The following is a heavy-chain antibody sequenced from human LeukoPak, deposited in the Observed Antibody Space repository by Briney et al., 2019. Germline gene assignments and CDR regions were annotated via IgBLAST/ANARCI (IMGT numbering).Heavy chain of an antibody. CDR3: ARDRYYSSGSLIDY. V-gene: IGHV3-7*03. D-gene: IGHD3-10*01. CDR1: GFTFSSYW. CDR2: INHNGNVN. Sequence: GGSLRLSCAASGFTFSSYWMNWARQAPGKGLEWVASINHNGNVNYYVDSVKGRFTISRDNAKNSLYLQMSNLRAEDTAVYYCARDRYYSSGSLIDYWGQGTLVTVSS. J-gene: IGHJ4*02.